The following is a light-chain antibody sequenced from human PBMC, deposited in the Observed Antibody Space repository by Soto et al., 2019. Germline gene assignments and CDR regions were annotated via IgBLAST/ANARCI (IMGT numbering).Light chain of an antibody. J-gene: IGLJ1*01. CDR2: EAS. CDR1: SSDVGGYIY. V-gene: IGLV2-18*01. Sequence: QSVLTQPRSVSGSPGQSVTISCTGTSSDVGGYIYVSWYQQPPGTAPKLIIYEASNRPSGVPGRFSGSKSGNTASLTISGLQAADEADYYCSLYTSENTYVFGTGNKLTVL. CDR3: SLYTSENTYV.